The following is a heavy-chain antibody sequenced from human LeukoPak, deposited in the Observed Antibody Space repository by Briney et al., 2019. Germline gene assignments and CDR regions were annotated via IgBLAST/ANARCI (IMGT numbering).Heavy chain of an antibody. CDR2: IQYDGSIK. V-gene: IGHV3-30*02. CDR1: GFTFSSHG. J-gene: IGHJ5*02. Sequence: PGGSLRLSCAASGFTFSSHGMHWVRQAPGKGLEWVTFIQYDGSIKFYADSVKGRFTISRDNSKNTLYLQMNSLRAEDTAVYFCAKDNPIEQVPGLGPGSWGQGTLVTVSS. D-gene: IGHD1-14*01. CDR3: AKDNPIEQVPGLGPGS.